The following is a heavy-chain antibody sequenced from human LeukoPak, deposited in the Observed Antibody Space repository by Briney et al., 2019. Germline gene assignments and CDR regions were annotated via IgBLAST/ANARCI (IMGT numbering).Heavy chain of an antibody. CDR3: ARDRAWNYFDY. D-gene: IGHD3-3*01. J-gene: IGHJ4*02. CDR1: GFTFSSYG. CDR2: IWYDGSNE. Sequence: PGGSLRLSCAASGFTFSSYGMHWVRLAPGKGLEWVAVIWYDGSNENYAHSVEGRFTISRDNSKNTLYLQMDSLRAEDTAVYYCARDRAWNYFDYWGQGTLVTVSS. V-gene: IGHV3-33*01.